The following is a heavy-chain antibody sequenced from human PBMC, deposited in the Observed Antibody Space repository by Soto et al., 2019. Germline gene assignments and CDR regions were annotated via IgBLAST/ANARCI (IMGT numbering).Heavy chain of an antibody. CDR2: ISSSSSTI. CDR3: ARGTAAGGLDY. D-gene: IGHD6-13*01. V-gene: IGHV3-48*01. CDR1: GFTFSSYS. Sequence: EVQLVESGGGLVQPGGSLRLSCAASGFTFSSYSMNWVRQAPGKGLEWVSYISSSSSTIYYADSVKGRFTISRDNAKNSLYLQMNSLRAEDTVVYYCARGTAAGGLDYWGQGTLVTVSS. J-gene: IGHJ4*02.